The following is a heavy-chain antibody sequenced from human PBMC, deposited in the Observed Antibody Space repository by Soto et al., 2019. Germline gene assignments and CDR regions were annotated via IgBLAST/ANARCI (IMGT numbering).Heavy chain of an antibody. Sequence: QVQLQESGPGLVKPSQTLSLSCTVSGDSMSRGDYYWSWIRQPPGKGLEWIGFIYHTGRTYYSPSLKCRVDISVDTSKNQLSLTLSSVTAADTAVYDCARDPLYGYGDLYHVFDMWGQGTTVTVSS. J-gene: IGHJ3*02. CDR1: GDSMSRGDYY. V-gene: IGHV4-30-4*01. CDR3: ARDPLYGYGDLYHVFDM. D-gene: IGHD4-17*01. CDR2: IYHTGRT.